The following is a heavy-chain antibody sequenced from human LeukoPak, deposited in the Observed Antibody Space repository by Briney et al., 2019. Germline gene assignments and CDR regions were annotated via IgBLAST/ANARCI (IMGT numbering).Heavy chain of an antibody. V-gene: IGHV4-39*07. J-gene: IGHJ5*02. CDR2: IYHSGST. CDR3: ARAGIVGATTSAGWFDT. D-gene: IGHD1-26*01. Sequence: SETLSLACTVSGGSITSSSSYWGWIRQPPGRGLEWIGTIYHSGSTYYNPSLKSRVTISVDTSKNQFSLKLSSVTAADTAVYYCARAGIVGATTSAGWFDTGGQGTLVTVSS. CDR1: GGSITSSSSY.